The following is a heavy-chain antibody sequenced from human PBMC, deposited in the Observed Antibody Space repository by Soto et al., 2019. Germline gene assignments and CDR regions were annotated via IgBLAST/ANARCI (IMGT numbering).Heavy chain of an antibody. D-gene: IGHD6-19*01. CDR1: GGTFSSYA. CDR3: ARRTAGYSSGWYYFDY. Sequence: GASVKVSCKASGGTFSSYAISWVRQAPGQGLEWMGGIIPIFGTANYAQKFQGRVTITADESTSTAYMELSSLRSEDTAVYYCARRTAGYSSGWYYFDYWGQGTLVTVSS. J-gene: IGHJ4*02. CDR2: IIPIFGTA. V-gene: IGHV1-69*13.